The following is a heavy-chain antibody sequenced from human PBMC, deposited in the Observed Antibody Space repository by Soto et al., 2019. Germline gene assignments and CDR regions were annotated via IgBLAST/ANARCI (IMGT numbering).Heavy chain of an antibody. CDR2: INSDGSST. J-gene: IGHJ4*02. D-gene: IGHD3-3*01. V-gene: IGHV3-74*01. CDR3: ARTEPFTIFGVVPVYFDY. CDR1: GFTFSSYW. Sequence: GGSLRLSCAASGFTFSSYWMHWVRQAPGKGLVWVSRINSDGSSTSYADSVKGRFTISRDNAKNTLYLQMNSLRAEDTAVYYCARTEPFTIFGVVPVYFDYWGQGTLVTVSS.